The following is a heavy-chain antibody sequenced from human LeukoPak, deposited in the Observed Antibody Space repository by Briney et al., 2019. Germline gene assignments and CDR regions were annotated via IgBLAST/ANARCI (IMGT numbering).Heavy chain of an antibody. D-gene: IGHD1-26*01. CDR1: GDSISIYY. V-gene: IGHV4-59*08. Sequence: SETLSLTCTVSGDSISIYYWSWIRQPPGKGREWSGYVLYNGNSNYNPSLERRVTMSLDASRYQFSLRLTSVTAADTAVYYCEGIRDSGSYYTDYWGQGTLVTVSS. CDR2: VLYNGNS. J-gene: IGHJ4*02. CDR3: EGIRDSGSYYTDY.